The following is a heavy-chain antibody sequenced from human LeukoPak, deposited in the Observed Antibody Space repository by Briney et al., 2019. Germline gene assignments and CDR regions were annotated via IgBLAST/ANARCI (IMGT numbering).Heavy chain of an antibody. J-gene: IGHJ6*03. Sequence: SETLSLTCTVSGASITSYYWIWIRQPPGKGLERIGYIYNTGSTSYNPSLKSRVTISEDTSKNQFSLKLSSVTAADTAVYYCARGGDYDFWSGYSNYYYMDVWGKGTTVTVSS. CDR3: ARGGDYDFWSGYSNYYYMDV. CDR1: GASITSYY. D-gene: IGHD3-3*01. V-gene: IGHV4-59*01. CDR2: IYNTGST.